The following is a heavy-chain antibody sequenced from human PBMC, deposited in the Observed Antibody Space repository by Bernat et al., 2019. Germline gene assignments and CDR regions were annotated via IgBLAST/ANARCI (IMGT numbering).Heavy chain of an antibody. CDR1: GGSFSGYY. J-gene: IGHJ2*01. D-gene: IGHD3-3*01. CDR3: ARNTIFGVVIDYWYFDL. Sequence: QVQLQQWGAGLLKPSETLSLTCAVYGGSFSGYYWSWIRQPPGKGLGWIGEINHSGSTNYNPSLKSRVTISVDTSKNQFSLKLSSVTAADTAVYYCARNTIFGVVIDYWYFDLWGRGTLVTVSS. CDR2: INHSGST. V-gene: IGHV4-34*01.